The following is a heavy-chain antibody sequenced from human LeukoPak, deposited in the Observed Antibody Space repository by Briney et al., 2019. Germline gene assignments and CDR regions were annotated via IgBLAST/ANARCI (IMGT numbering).Heavy chain of an antibody. J-gene: IGHJ4*02. CDR2: INSDGSST. CDR1: WFSISGYW. D-gene: IGHD6-19*01. Sequence: GGSLRLSCAASWFSISGYWMHWVRQAPGKGLVWVSRINSDGSSTNYADSMKGRFTISRDNAKNTVYLQLNSLRAEDTAFYYCATGASAIYSSGVVFDYWGQRTLVTVSS. V-gene: IGHV3-74*01. CDR3: ATGASAIYSSGVVFDY.